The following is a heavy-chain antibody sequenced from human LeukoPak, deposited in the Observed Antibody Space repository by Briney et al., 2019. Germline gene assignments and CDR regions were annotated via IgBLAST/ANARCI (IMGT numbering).Heavy chain of an antibody. D-gene: IGHD3-10*02. Sequence: GGSLRLSCAASGFTFSTYSMTWVRQAPGKGLEWISHISAASWGIKYADSVKGRFTISRDNAKNSLYLQMNSLRAEDTAVYYRAELGITMIGGVWGKGTTVTISS. CDR3: AELGITMIGGV. J-gene: IGHJ6*04. V-gene: IGHV3-48*04. CDR2: ISAASWGI. CDR1: GFTFSTYS.